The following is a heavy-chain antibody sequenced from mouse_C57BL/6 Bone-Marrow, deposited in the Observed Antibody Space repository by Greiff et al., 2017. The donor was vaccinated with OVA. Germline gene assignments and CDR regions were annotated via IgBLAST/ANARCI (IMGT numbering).Heavy chain of an antibody. CDR3: AREPPWFAY. CDR1: GFTFSSYA. CDR2: ISDGGSYT. V-gene: IGHV5-4*01. Sequence: LVVESGGGLVKPGGSLKLSCAASGFTFSSYAMSWVRQTPEKRLEWVATISDGGSYTYYPDNVKGRFTISRDNAKNNLYLQMSHLKSEDTAMYYCAREPPWFAYWGQGTLVTVSA. J-gene: IGHJ3*01.